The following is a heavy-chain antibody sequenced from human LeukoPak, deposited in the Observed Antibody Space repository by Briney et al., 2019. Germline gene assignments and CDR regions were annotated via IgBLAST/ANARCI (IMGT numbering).Heavy chain of an antibody. D-gene: IGHD1-1*01. V-gene: IGHV1-69*05. CDR3: ARDNLPWVQAPSPALGPYYFAY. J-gene: IGHJ4*02. Sequence: GASVKVSCKASGGTFSSYAISWVRQAPGQGLEWMGGIIPIFGTANYAQKFQGRVTITTDESTSTAYMELSSLRSEDTAVYYCARDNLPWVQAPSPALGPYYFAYWGQGTLVTVSS. CDR2: IIPIFGTA. CDR1: GGTFSSYA.